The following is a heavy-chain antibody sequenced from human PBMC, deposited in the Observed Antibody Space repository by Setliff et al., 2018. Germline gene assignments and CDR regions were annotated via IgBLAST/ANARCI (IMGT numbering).Heavy chain of an antibody. CDR3: SRLVRYCTTTTCQRLSGGEY. Sequence: ASVKVSCKASGYTFTNYGITWVRQAPGQGLEWMGWINNYNTNTKYAQKLQGRVTMTTDSSTDTAYLELRSLKSDDTAVYYCSRLVRYCTTTTCQRLSGGEYWGQGTLVTVSS. D-gene: IGHD2-8*01. CDR2: INNYNTNT. J-gene: IGHJ4*02. V-gene: IGHV1-18*01. CDR1: GYTFTNYG.